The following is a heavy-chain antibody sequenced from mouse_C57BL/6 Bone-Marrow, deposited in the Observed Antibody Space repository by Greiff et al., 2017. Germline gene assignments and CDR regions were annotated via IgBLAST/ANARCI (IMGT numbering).Heavy chain of an antibody. Sequence: QVQLQQSGAELVRPGASVKLSCKASGYTFTDYYINWVKQRPGQGLEWIARIYPGSGNTYYNEKFKGKATLTAEKSSSTAYMQLSSLTSEDSAVYFCARTPGSRAYYFDYWGQGTTLTVSS. CDR1: GYTFTDYY. CDR3: ARTPGSRAYYFDY. V-gene: IGHV1-76*01. D-gene: IGHD1-1*01. CDR2: IYPGSGNT. J-gene: IGHJ2*01.